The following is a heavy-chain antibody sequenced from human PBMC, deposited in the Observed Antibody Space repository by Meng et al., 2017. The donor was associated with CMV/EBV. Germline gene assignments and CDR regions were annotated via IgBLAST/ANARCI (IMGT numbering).Heavy chain of an antibody. CDR1: GYTFTRYE. Sequence: HVVTIGGEVKKPGAAVEVACKALGYTFTRYEISGVRQAPGQGLVWMGWISAYNCNTNYAQKLQGRVTMTTDTSTSTAYMELRSLRSDDTAVYYCAREGFDYWGQGTLVTVSS. J-gene: IGHJ4*02. V-gene: IGHV1-18*01. CDR2: ISAYNCNT. CDR3: AREGFDY.